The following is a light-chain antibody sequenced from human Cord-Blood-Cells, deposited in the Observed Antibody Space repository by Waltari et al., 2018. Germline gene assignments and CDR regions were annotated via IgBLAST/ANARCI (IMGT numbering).Light chain of an antibody. CDR2: AAS. CDR3: QQSYSTPRT. Sequence: DIQMTQSPSSLSASVGDRVTITFQANQSISSYFNWYHQKPGKAPKLLIYAASSLQSGVPSRFSGSGAETDFTFTISSLQPEDFATYYCQQSYSTPRTFGGGTKVEIK. J-gene: IGKJ4*01. CDR1: QSISSY. V-gene: IGKV1-39*01.